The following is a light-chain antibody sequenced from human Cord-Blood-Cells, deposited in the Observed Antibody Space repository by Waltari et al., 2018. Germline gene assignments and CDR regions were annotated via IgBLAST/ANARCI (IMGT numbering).Light chain of an antibody. Sequence: ELALTQSPGTLPLSPGARATLPCRASQSVSSSYLAWYQQKPGQAPRLLIYGASSRATGIPDRFSGSGSGTDFTLTISRLEPEDFAVYYCQQYGSSPQTFGQGTKVEIK. CDR1: QSVSSSY. V-gene: IGKV3-20*01. CDR2: GAS. CDR3: QQYGSSPQT. J-gene: IGKJ1*01.